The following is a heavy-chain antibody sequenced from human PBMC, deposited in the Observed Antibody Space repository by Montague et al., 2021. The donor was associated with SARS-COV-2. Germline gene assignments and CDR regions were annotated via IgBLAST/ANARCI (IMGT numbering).Heavy chain of an antibody. CDR1: GFPFGDYW. Sequence: SLRLSCAASGFPFGDYWMHWVRQVPGKGLTWVSRISFDADSVTYADSVKGRFTISRDAANLYLQMHSLRAEDTAVYYCARDSRHGFDYWGQGTLVTVSS. CDR2: ISFDADSV. V-gene: IGHV3-74*03. J-gene: IGHJ4*02. CDR3: ARDSRHGFDY.